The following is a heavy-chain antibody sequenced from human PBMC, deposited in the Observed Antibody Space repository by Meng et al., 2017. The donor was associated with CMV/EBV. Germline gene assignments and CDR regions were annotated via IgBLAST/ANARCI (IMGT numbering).Heavy chain of an antibody. CDR3: AADWHDYDFWSGSNYGMDV. V-gene: IGHV1-58*01. Sequence: SVKVSCKASGFTFTSSAVQWVRQARGQRLEWIGWIVVGSGNTNYAQKFQERVTIIRDMSTSTAYMELSSLRSEDTAVYYCAADWHDYDFWSGSNYGMDVWGQGTTVTVSS. CDR1: GFTFTSSA. D-gene: IGHD3-3*01. J-gene: IGHJ6*02. CDR2: IVVGSGNT.